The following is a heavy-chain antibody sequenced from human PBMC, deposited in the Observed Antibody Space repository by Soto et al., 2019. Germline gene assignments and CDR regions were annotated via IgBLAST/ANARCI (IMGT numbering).Heavy chain of an antibody. CDR1: GFTFSPYG. CDR3: ARDKGGSSSSRNWFDP. J-gene: IGHJ5*02. V-gene: IGHV3-30*03. CDR2: IPYDATYA. Sequence: GGSLRLSCVASGFTFSPYGMHWVRQAPGRGLEWVAFIPYDATYANYPESVKGRFTVSRDNSKNTVYLQMNSLGIRDTAVYYCARDKGGSSSSRNWFDPWGQGTLVTVSS. D-gene: IGHD6-6*01.